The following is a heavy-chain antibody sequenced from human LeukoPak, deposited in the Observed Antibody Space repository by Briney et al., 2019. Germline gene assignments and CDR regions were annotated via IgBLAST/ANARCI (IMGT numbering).Heavy chain of an antibody. CDR2: ISAYNGNT. J-gene: IGHJ3*02. CDR1: GYTFTSYG. D-gene: IGHD3-22*01. CDR3: ATTLDYYDSSVLRIGAFDI. Sequence: ASVKVSCKASGYTFTSYGISWVRQAPGQGLEWMGWISAYNGNTNYAQKLQGRVTMTTDTSTSTAYMELRSLRSDDTAVYYCATTLDYYDSSVLRIGAFDIWGQGTKVTVSS. V-gene: IGHV1-18*01.